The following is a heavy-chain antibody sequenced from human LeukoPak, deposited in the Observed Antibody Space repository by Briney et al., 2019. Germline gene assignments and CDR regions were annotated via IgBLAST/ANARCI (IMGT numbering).Heavy chain of an antibody. CDR2: IVVGSGNT. CDR3: AAPMYSSSWYGYPDDYYYGMDV. V-gene: IGHV1-58*01. CDR1: GFTFTSSA. J-gene: IGHJ6*02. D-gene: IGHD6-13*01. Sequence: ASVKVSCKASGFTFTSSAVQWVRQARGQRLEWIGWIVVGSGNTNYAQKFQERVTITRDMSTSTAYMELSSLRSEDTAVYYCAAPMYSSSWYGYPDDYYYGMDVWGQGTTVTVSS.